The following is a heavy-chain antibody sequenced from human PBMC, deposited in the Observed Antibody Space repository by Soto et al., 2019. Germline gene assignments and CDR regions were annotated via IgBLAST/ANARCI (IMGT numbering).Heavy chain of an antibody. CDR3: VAGRDYYYGMDV. CDR2: ISWNSGSI. J-gene: IGHJ6*02. CDR1: GFTFDDYA. D-gene: IGHD6-19*01. V-gene: IGHV3-9*01. Sequence: GGSLRLSCAASGFTFDDYAMHWVRQAPGKGLEWVSGISWNSGSIGYADSVKGRFTISRDNAKNSLYLQMNSLRAEDTALYYCVAGRDYYYGMDVWGQGTTVTVSS.